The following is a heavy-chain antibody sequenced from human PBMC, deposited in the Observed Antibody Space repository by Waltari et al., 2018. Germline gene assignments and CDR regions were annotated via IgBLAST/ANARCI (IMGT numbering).Heavy chain of an antibody. V-gene: IGHV5-10-1*03. Sequence: EVQLVQSGAEVQKPGESLRISCKGSGYNFPSYWTSWVRQMPGKGLEWRGRIDPSDSYTNFSPSFQGHVTISVDKSISTAYVQWSSLKASDTAMYYCARHLPDYYYYGVDVWGQGTTVTVSS. CDR2: IDPSDSYT. CDR3: ARHLPDYYYYGVDV. J-gene: IGHJ6*02. CDR1: GYNFPSYW.